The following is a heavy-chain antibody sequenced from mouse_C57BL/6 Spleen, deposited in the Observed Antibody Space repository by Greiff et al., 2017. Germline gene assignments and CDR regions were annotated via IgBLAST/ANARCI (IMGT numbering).Heavy chain of an antibody. CDR2: INPSNGGT. D-gene: IGHD2-3*01. CDR3: ARRGGYFYWYFDV. Sequence: VQLQQPGTELVKPGASVKLSCKASGYTFTSYWMHWVKQRPGQGLEWIGNINPSNGGTSYNQKFKSKATLTVEKSSSTAYMQLSSLTSQDSAVYYCARRGGYFYWYFDVWGTGTTVTVSA. CDR1: GYTFTSYW. J-gene: IGHJ1*03. V-gene: IGHV1-53*01.